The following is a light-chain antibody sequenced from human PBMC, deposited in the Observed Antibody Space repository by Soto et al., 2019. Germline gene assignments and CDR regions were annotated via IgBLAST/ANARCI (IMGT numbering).Light chain of an antibody. CDR1: SSNIGNNY. V-gene: IGLV1-51*01. J-gene: IGLJ3*02. CDR3: GTWDSSLGAGGV. Sequence: QSVLTQPPSVSAAPGQKVTISCSGSSSNIGNNYVSWYQQLPGTAPKLLIYDNNKRPSGIPDRFSGSKSGTSAALCITGLQTGDEADYYCGTWDSSLGAGGVFGGGTKLTAL. CDR2: DNN.